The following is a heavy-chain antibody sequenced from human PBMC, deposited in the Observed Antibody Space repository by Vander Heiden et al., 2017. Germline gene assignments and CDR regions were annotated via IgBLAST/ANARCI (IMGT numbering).Heavy chain of an antibody. CDR3: VRDKSATNWFDP. J-gene: IGHJ5*02. V-gene: IGHV3-74*01. CDR2: IDADGVRA. Sequence: EVQLVELGGGLVQPGGSMRLSSAASGSTFSSYWMHWVRQAPGKGLVWVSRIDADGVRADYADSMGGRFSISGDNDNNTLFLQMNSLRAEDTAVYYCVRDKSATNWFDPWGQGTLVTVSS. CDR1: GSTFSSYW.